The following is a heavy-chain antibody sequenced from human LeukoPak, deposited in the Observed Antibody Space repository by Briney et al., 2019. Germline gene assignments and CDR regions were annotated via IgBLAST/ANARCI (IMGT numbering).Heavy chain of an antibody. D-gene: IGHD4-23*01. J-gene: IGHJ5*02. V-gene: IGHV3-23*01. CDR2: ISGSGGST. CDR1: GFTFSSYA. Sequence: GGSPRLSCAASGFTFSSYAMSWVRQAPGKGLEWVSAISGSGGSTYYADSVKGRFTISRDNAKNSLYLQMNSLRAEDTAVYYCARDVTYHGGDWFDPWGQGTLVTVSS. CDR3: ARDVTYHGGDWFDP.